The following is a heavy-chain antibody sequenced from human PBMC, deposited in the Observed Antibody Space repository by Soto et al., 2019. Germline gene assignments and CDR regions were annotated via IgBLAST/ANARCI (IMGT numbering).Heavy chain of an antibody. D-gene: IGHD3-3*01. CDR2: IIPIFVTA. CDR3: ARVVWSGHHLYYFDY. Sequence: AVTVYCTSSVGTFSNYGSIWVQPDPRHALEWMGGIIPIFVTANYAQKFQGRVTITADESTSTAYMELSSLRAEDTAVYYCARVVWSGHHLYYFDYWGQGTRVTVSS. V-gene: IGHV1-69*01. J-gene: IGHJ4*02. CDR1: VGTFSNYG.